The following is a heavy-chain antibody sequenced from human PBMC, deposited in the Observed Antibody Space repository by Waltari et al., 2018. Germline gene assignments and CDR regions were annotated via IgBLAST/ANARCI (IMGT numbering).Heavy chain of an antibody. V-gene: IGHV3-23*05. Sequence: EGQLLESGGGLVQPGESLRLSCVASGFTFRNYAMSWVRQAPGKGLEWVSAIHSPCSGTYYPDSVRGRFTISRDNSKSTLYLQMNSLRAEDTAIYYCAKVVNSGMYYYFDSWGQGTLVTVSS. D-gene: IGHD5-12*01. CDR1: GFTFRNYA. CDR2: IHSPCSGT. CDR3: AKVVNSGMYYYFDS. J-gene: IGHJ4*02.